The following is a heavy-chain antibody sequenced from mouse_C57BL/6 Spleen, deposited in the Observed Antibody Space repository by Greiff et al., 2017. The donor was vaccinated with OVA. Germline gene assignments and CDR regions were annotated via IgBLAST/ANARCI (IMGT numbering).Heavy chain of an antibody. V-gene: IGHV1-80*01. CDR2: IYPGDGDT. Sequence: VQLQQSGAELVKPGASVKISCKASGYAFSSYWMNWVKQRPGKGLEWIGQIYPGDGDTNYNGKFKGKATLTADKSSSTAYMQLSSLTSEDSAVYFCARGGTNWEAWFAYWGQGTLVTVSA. CDR1: GYAFSSYW. CDR3: ARGGTNWEAWFAY. J-gene: IGHJ3*01. D-gene: IGHD4-1*01.